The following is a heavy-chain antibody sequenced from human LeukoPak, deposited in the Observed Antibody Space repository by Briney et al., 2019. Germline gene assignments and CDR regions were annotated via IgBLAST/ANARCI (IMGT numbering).Heavy chain of an antibody. CDR3: ARGGVIAAAGEGFDY. V-gene: IGHV3-15*01. CDR1: GFSFTNSW. Sequence: GGSLRLSCVASGFSFTNSWMSWVRQAPGKGLEWIGRIKSNSVGGTTDYAAPVKGTFTISRDDSKSTLYLQMNGLKTEDTAVYYCARGGVIAAAGEGFDYWGQGTLVTVSS. CDR2: IKSNSVGGTT. D-gene: IGHD6-13*01. J-gene: IGHJ4*02.